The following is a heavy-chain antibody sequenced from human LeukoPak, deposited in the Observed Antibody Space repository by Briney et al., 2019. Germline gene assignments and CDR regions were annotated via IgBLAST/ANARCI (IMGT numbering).Heavy chain of an antibody. J-gene: IGHJ3*02. V-gene: IGHV1-8*01. CDR3: ARGHTPIYAFDI. D-gene: IGHD3-3*02. CDR2: MNPNSGNT. Sequence: ASVKVSCKASGYTFTSYDINWVRQATGRGLEWMGWMNPNSGNTGYAQKFQGRVTITRNTSITTAYMELSSLRSEDTAVYYCARGHTPIYAFDIWGQGTMVTVSS. CDR1: GYTFTSYD.